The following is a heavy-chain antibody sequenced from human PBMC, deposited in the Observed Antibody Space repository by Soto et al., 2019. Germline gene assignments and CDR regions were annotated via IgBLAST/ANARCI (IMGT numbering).Heavy chain of an antibody. CDR3: ARDLYSTNPYSSSYYGDYVVAFDI. CDR2: IGTAGDT. CDR1: GFTFSSYD. D-gene: IGHD4-17*01. V-gene: IGHV3-13*01. Sequence: GGSLRLSCAASGFTFSSYDMHWVRQATGKGLEWVSAIGTAGDTYYPGSVKGRFTISRENAKNSLYLQMNSLRAGDTAVYYCARDLYSTNPYSSSYYGDYVVAFDIWGQGTMVTVSS. J-gene: IGHJ3*02.